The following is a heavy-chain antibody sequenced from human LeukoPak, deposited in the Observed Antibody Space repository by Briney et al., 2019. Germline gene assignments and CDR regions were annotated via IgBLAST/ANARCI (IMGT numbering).Heavy chain of an antibody. Sequence: GESLKISCKGSGYSFTSYWIGWVRQMPGKGLEWMGIIYPGDSDTRYSPSFQGQVTISADKSISTAYLQWSSLKASDTAMYYCARFQYDSSGYLPHDAFDIWGQGTMVTVPS. CDR1: GYSFTSYW. CDR2: IYPGDSDT. D-gene: IGHD3-22*01. J-gene: IGHJ3*02. CDR3: ARFQYDSSGYLPHDAFDI. V-gene: IGHV5-51*01.